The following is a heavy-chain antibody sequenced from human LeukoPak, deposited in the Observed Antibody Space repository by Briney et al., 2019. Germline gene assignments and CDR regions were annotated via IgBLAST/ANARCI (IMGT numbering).Heavy chain of an antibody. V-gene: IGHV1-8*03. CDR3: ARGTYYYDSSGPDPDAFDI. CDR2: MNPNSGNT. CDR1: GYTFTSYD. Sequence: ASVKVSCKASGYTFTSYDINWVRQATGQGLEWMGWMNPNSGNTGYAQKFQGRVTITADKSTSTAYMELSSLRSEDTAVYYCARGTYYYDSSGPDPDAFDIWGQGTMVTVSS. D-gene: IGHD3-22*01. J-gene: IGHJ3*02.